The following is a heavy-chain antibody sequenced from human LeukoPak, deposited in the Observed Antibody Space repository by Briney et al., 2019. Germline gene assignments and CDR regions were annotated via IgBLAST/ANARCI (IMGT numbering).Heavy chain of an antibody. CDR3: ARQGSYLLAFFDY. Sequence: ASETLSLTCAVYGGSFSGYYWSWIRQPPGKGLEWIGEINHSGSTNYNPSLKSRVTISVDTSKNQFSLKLSSVTAADTAVYYCARQGSYLLAFFDYWGQGTLVTVSS. V-gene: IGHV4-34*01. CDR2: INHSGST. CDR1: GGSFSGYY. D-gene: IGHD1-26*01. J-gene: IGHJ4*02.